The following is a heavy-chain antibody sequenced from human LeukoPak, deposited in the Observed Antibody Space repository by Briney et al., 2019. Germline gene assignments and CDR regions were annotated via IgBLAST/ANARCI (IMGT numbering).Heavy chain of an antibody. CDR1: FXXYG. Sequence: FXXYGMQXVRQAPGKGLEWVALISYDGSNKHYADSVKGRFTISRDNSKNTLYLQMDSLRVEDTAVYYCAKDGPGSWFGEATWGQGSLVTVSS. CDR3: AKDGPGSWFGEAT. D-gene: IGHD6-13*01. V-gene: IGHV3-30*18. CDR2: ISYDGSNK. J-gene: IGHJ5*02.